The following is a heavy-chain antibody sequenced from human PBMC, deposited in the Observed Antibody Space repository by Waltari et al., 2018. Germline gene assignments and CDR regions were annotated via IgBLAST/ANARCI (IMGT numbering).Heavy chain of an antibody. CDR3: ASCPPGGAG. J-gene: IGHJ4*02. D-gene: IGHD2-2*01. CDR2: TIPIFGPA. Sequence: QVQLVQSGAEVKKPGSSVKVSCKASGGTFSSYAISWVRQAPGQGLEWRGGTIPIFGPATSAQNFRGRVTITTDESPSTAYMELSSLSSEDTAVYSCASCPPGGAGWGQGTLVTVSS. CDR1: GGTFSSYA. V-gene: IGHV1-69*05.